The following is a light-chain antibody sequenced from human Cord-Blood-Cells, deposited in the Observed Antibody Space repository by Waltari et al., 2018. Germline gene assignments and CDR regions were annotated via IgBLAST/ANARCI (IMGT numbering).Light chain of an antibody. CDR2: DAS. CDR1: QDISTY. V-gene: IGKV1-33*01. Sequence: DIQMTQSPSPLSASVGDRVTITCQASQDISTYLNWYQQKPWKAPKLLIYDASNLETGVPSRFSGSGSGTDFTFTISSLQPEDIATYYCQQYDNLPLTFGGGTKVEIK. J-gene: IGKJ4*01. CDR3: QQYDNLPLT.